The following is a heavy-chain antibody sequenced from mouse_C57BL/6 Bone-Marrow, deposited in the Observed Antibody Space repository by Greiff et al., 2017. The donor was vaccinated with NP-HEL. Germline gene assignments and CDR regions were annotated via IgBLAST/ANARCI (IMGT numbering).Heavy chain of an antibody. V-gene: IGHV5-4*01. D-gene: IGHD2-4*01. CDR2: ISDGGSYT. CDR1: GFTFSSYA. CDR3: AREGDYDDGLYAMDY. Sequence: EVMLVESGGGLVKPGGSLKLSCAASGFTFSSYAMSWVRQTPEKRLEWVATISDGGSYTYYPDNVKGRFTISRDNAKNNLYLQMSHLKSEDTAMYYCAREGDYDDGLYAMDYWGQGTSVTVSS. J-gene: IGHJ4*01.